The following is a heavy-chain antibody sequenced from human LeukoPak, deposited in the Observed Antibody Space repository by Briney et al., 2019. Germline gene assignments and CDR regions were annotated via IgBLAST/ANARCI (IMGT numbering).Heavy chain of an antibody. CDR2: ISYDGSNK. V-gene: IGHV3-30-3*01. D-gene: IGHD1-1*01. J-gene: IGHJ5*02. CDR1: GFTFSSYA. Sequence: GGSLRLSCAASGFTFSSYAMHWVRQAPGKGLEWVAVISYDGSNKYYADSVKGRFTISRDNSKNTLYLQMNSLRAEDTAVYYCARAERYSELELDHWGQGTLVTVSS. CDR3: ARAERYSELELDH.